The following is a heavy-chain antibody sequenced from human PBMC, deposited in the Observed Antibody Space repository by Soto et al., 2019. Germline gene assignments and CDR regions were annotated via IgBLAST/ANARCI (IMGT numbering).Heavy chain of an antibody. Sequence: GGSLRLSCAASGFTVSSNYMSWVHQAPGKGLEWVSVIYSGGSTYYADSVKGRFTIYRHNSKNTLYLQMNSLRAEDTAVYYCARAGDCSSTSCYAPFGYWGQGTLVTVSS. D-gene: IGHD2-2*01. V-gene: IGHV3-53*04. CDR3: ARAGDCSSTSCYAPFGY. CDR2: IYSGGST. CDR1: GFTVSSNY. J-gene: IGHJ4*02.